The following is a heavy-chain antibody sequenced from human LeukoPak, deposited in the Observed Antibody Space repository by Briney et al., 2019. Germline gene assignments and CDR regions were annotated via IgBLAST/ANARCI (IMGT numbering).Heavy chain of an antibody. Sequence: PSETLSLTCTVSDASISTYYWNWMRQPPGKGLEWIAYTSYSGTTKYNPSLNGRATISMDTSRNQLSLRLTSVTPADTALYYCARGFSTTVAGAADNWGQGTMVTVSS. J-gene: IGHJ3*01. D-gene: IGHD6-19*01. CDR3: ARGFSTTVAGAADN. V-gene: IGHV4-59*01. CDR2: TSYSGTT. CDR1: DASISTYY.